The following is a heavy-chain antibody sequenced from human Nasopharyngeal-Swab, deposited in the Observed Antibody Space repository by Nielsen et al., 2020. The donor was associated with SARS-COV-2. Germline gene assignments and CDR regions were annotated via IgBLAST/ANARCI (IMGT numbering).Heavy chain of an antibody. J-gene: IGHJ2*01. Sequence: SEPLSLTCTVSGGSISSGAYYWSWIRQHPGKGLEWIGYIYYSRSTYYNPSLKSRVTISVDTSKNQFSLKLRSVTAADTAVYYCARATKPIAVTGPRGWYFDLWGRGTLVTVSS. V-gene: IGHV4-31*03. CDR2: IYYSRST. D-gene: IGHD6-19*01. CDR3: ARATKPIAVTGPRGWYFDL. CDR1: GGSISSGAYY.